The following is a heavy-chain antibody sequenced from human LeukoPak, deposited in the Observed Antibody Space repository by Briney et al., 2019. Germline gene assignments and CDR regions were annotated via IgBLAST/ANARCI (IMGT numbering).Heavy chain of an antibody. J-gene: IGHJ3*02. V-gene: IGHV4-39*01. CDR1: GGSISSGSYY. Sequence: KTSETLSLTCTVSGGSISSGSYYWGWIRQPPGKGLDWIGSIYYSGSTYYNPSLKSRVTISVDTSKSQFSLKLTSVTAADTAVYYCGRHQLSTLDALDMWGQGTMVTVSS. D-gene: IGHD2-15*01. CDR2: IYYSGST. CDR3: GRHQLSTLDALDM.